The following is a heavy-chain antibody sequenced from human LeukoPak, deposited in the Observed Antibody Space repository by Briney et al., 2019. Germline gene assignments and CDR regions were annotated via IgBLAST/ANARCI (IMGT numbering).Heavy chain of an antibody. CDR3: ARDFKGRDYDSSGYDAFDI. CDR2: IYSGGST. Sequence: GGSLRLSCAASGFTVSSNYMSWVRQAPGKGLEWVSVIYSGGSTYYADSVKGRFTISRDNSKNTLYLQMNSLRAEDTAVYYCARDFKGRDYDSSGYDAFDIWGQGTMVTVSS. J-gene: IGHJ3*02. CDR1: GFTVSSNY. V-gene: IGHV3-53*01. D-gene: IGHD3-22*01.